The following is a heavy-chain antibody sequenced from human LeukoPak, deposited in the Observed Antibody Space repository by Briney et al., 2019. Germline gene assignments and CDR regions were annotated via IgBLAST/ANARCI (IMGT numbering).Heavy chain of an antibody. Sequence: QTGGSLRLSCAASGFTFSSYEMNWVRQAPGKGLEWVSYISSSGSTIYYADSVKGRFTISRDNAKNSLYLQMNSQRAEDTAVYYCARVDGGALRYWGQGTLVTVSS. CDR2: ISSSGSTI. J-gene: IGHJ4*02. CDR3: ARVDGGALRY. V-gene: IGHV3-48*03. CDR1: GFTFSSYE. D-gene: IGHD3-16*01.